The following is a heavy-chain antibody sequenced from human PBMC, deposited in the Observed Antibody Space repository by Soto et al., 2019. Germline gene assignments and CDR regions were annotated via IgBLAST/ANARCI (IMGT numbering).Heavy chain of an antibody. CDR1: GFSFNSYA. CDR2: ISGSGGST. V-gene: IGHV3-23*01. Sequence: GGSLRLSCAASGFSFNSYAMGWVRQAPGKGLEWVSGISGSGGSTFYADSVKGRFTISRQNSKSTLYLQMNSLRAEDTALYYCAKKFYYDASGYYFRDAFDVWGQGAMVTFSS. J-gene: IGHJ3*01. CDR3: AKKFYYDASGYYFRDAFDV. D-gene: IGHD3-22*01.